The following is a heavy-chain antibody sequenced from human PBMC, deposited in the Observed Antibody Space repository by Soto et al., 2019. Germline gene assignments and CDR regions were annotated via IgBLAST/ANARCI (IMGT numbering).Heavy chain of an antibody. CDR1: GGSFSDYY. J-gene: IGHJ4*02. D-gene: IGHD2-15*01. CDR2: INHSGST. CDR3: ARGGCSGGSCYRPFFSD. Sequence: QVQLQQWGAGLLKPSETLSLTCAVYGGSFSDYYWSWIRQPPGKGLEWIGEINHSGSTIYNPSLKSRVTMSVDTSKIQFSLNLTSVTAADTAMYYCARGGCSGGSCYRPFFSDWGQGTLVTVSS. V-gene: IGHV4-34*02.